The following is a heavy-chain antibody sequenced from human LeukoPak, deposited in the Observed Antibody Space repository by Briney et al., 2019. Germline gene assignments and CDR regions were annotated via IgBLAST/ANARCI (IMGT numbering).Heavy chain of an antibody. Sequence: GGSLRLSCAASGFTFSSYEMNWVRQAPGKGLEWVSYISSSGSTIYYADSVKGRFTISRDNSKNALYLQMNSLRAEDTAVYYCATGTYYDILTGFYRRRYFEYWGQGTLVTVSS. CDR1: GFTFSSYE. V-gene: IGHV3-48*03. CDR2: ISSSGSTI. D-gene: IGHD3-9*01. CDR3: ATGTYYDILTGFYRRRYFEY. J-gene: IGHJ4*02.